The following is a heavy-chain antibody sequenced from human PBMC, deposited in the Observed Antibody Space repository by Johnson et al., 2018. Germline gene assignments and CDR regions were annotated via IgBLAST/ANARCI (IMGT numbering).Heavy chain of an antibody. CDR1: GFTFSSFA. CDR2: ISGSGGNT. J-gene: IGHJ3*02. Sequence: EVQLLESGGGLVQPGGSLRLSCAASGFTFSSFAMSWVRQAPGKGLEWVSGISGSGGNTYYADSVKGRFTMSRDNFKHTLSLQMNSLRAEDTAAYYCGKGSGCGERNTGGGAFDIWGQGTMVTVSS. D-gene: IGHD3-10*01. CDR3: GKGSGCGERNTGGGAFDI. V-gene: IGHV3-23*01.